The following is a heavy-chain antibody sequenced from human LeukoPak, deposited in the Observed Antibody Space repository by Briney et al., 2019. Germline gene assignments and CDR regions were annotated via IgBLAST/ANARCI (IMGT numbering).Heavy chain of an antibody. CDR3: ARAVYSGGYGGYNFDY. CDR2: LSGSGSNT. CDR1: GFTFSSYG. J-gene: IGHJ4*02. V-gene: IGHV3-23*01. D-gene: IGHD1-26*01. Sequence: GGSLRLSCAASGFTFSSYGMSWVRQAPGKGLEWASGLSGSGSNTYYADSVKGRFTISRDNSKNTLYLQMNGLRAEDTAIYYCARAVYSGGYGGYNFDYWGQGTLVTVSS.